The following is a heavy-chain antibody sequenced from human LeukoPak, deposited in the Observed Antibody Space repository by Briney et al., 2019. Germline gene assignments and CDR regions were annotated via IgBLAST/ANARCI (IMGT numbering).Heavy chain of an antibody. CDR1: GGSISSYY. V-gene: IGHV4-4*07. CDR2: IYTSGST. CDR3: AREAYYYDSSGYSFDY. Sequence: PSETLSLTRTVSGGSISSYYWSWIRQPAGKGLEWIGRIYTSGSTNYNPSLKSRVTMSVDTSKNQFSLKLSSVTAADTAVYYCAREAYYYDSSGYSFDYWGQGTLVTVSS. J-gene: IGHJ4*02. D-gene: IGHD3-22*01.